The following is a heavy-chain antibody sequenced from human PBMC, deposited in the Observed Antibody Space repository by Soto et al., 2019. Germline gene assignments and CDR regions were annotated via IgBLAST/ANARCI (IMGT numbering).Heavy chain of an antibody. V-gene: IGHV2-5*02. Sequence: QITLKESGPALVKPTQTLTLTCTFSGFSLDTSGVGVGWFRQPPGKALEWLALIYWDDDKRYSPSLKSRLTITKDTSNHQVVLTMTNMDPVETATYYCAHRRFIIWFGEKSHWFEPWGLGTLGTVSS. CDR2: IYWDDDK. J-gene: IGHJ5*02. CDR3: AHRRFIIWFGEKSHWFEP. CDR1: GFSLDTSGVG. D-gene: IGHD3-10*01.